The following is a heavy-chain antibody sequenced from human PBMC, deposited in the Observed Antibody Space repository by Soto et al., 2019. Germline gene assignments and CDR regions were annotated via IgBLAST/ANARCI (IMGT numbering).Heavy chain of an antibody. Sequence: SETLSLTCTVSGGSISSYYWSWIRQPPGKGLEWIGYIYYGGSTNYNPSLKSRVTISVDTSKNQFSLKLSSVTAADTAVYYCARGAYSGYVGFWGQGTLVTVSS. CDR1: GGSISSYY. CDR2: IYYGGST. J-gene: IGHJ4*02. CDR3: ARGAYSGYVGF. D-gene: IGHD5-12*01. V-gene: IGHV4-59*01.